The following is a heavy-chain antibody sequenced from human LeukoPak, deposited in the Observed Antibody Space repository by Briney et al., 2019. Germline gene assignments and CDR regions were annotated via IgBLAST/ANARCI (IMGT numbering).Heavy chain of an antibody. CDR1: GFTFSDYY. Sequence: GGSLRLSCAASGFTFSDYYMSWIRQAPGKGLEWVSYISSSGSTIYYADSVKGRFTISRDNAKKSLYLQMNSLRVEDTAVYYCARDTWTTVTHIFDYWGQGTLVTVSS. D-gene: IGHD4-17*01. J-gene: IGHJ4*02. CDR2: ISSSGSTI. V-gene: IGHV3-11*04. CDR3: ARDTWTTVTHIFDY.